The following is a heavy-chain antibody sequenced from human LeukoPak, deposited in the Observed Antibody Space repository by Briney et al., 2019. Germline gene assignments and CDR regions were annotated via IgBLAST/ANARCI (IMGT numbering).Heavy chain of an antibody. CDR2: IYYSGSN. Sequence: PSETLSLTCTVSGGSISSYYWSWIRQPPGKGLEWIGYIYYSGSNNYNPSLKSRVTISVDTSKNQFSLKLSSVTAAETAVYYCARVIAAEWVGIDPWGQGTLVTVSS. CDR1: GGSISSYY. D-gene: IGHD6-25*01. CDR3: ARVIAAEWVGIDP. V-gene: IGHV4-59*08. J-gene: IGHJ5*02.